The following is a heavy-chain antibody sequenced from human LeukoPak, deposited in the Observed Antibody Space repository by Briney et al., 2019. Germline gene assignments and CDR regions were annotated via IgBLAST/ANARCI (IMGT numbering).Heavy chain of an antibody. CDR1: GFTFSSYW. V-gene: IGHV3-7*01. J-gene: IGHJ5*02. CDR3: ARDRAVAGTGDWFDP. D-gene: IGHD6-19*01. CDR2: IKQDGSEK. Sequence: PGGSLRLSCAASGFTFSSYWMSWVRQAPGKGLEWVANIKQDGSEKYYVGSVKGRFTISRDNAKNSLYLQMNSLRAEDTAVYYCARDRAVAGTGDWFDPWGQGTLVTVSS.